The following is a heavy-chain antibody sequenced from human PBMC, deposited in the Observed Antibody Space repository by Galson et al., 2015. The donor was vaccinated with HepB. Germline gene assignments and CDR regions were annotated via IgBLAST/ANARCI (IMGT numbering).Heavy chain of an antibody. CDR1: GFTFGDYA. CDR3: TRGYYYVSSGYYYVGYFQH. V-gene: IGHV3-49*03. D-gene: IGHD3-22*01. J-gene: IGHJ1*01. CDR2: IRSKAYGGTT. Sequence: SLRLSCAASGFTFGDYAMSWFRQVPGKGLEWVGFIRSKAYGGTTEYAASVKGRFTISRDDSKSIAYLQMNSLKTEDTAVYYCTRGYYYVSSGYYYVGYFQHWGQGTLVTVSS.